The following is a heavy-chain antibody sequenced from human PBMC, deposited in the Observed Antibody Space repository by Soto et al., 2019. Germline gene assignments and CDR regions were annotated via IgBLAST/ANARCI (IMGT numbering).Heavy chain of an antibody. D-gene: IGHD3-22*01. Sequence: GXSVKASSDDSGGSIGSYATRSVRHYPKQVLEWMGGIIPIFGTANYAQKFQGRVTITADESTSTAYMELSSLRSDDTAVYYCARGGYYSDSTDAFDIWGQGTMVTVSS. V-gene: IGHV1-69*01. CDR3: ARGGYYSDSTDAFDI. CDR2: IIPIFGTA. CDR1: GGSIGSYA. J-gene: IGHJ3*02.